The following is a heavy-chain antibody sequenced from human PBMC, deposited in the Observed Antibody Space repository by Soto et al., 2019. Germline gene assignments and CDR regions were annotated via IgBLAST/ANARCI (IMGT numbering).Heavy chain of an antibody. Sequence: GESLKISCKASGYSFTSYWIVWVRQMPGKGLEWMGIIYPGDSHTRYSPSFQGQVTISADKSISTAYLQWSSLKASDTAMYYCARRGLRYFDWSFDPWGQGTLVTVSS. V-gene: IGHV5-51*01. D-gene: IGHD3-9*01. CDR1: GYSFTSYW. CDR3: ARRGLRYFDWSFDP. J-gene: IGHJ5*02. CDR2: IYPGDSHT.